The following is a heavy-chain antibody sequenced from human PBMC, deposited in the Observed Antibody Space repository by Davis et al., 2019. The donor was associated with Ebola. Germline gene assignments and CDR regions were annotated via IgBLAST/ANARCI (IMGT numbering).Heavy chain of an antibody. Sequence: GGSLRLSCAASGLTFISYAMHWVRQAPGKGLEWVAVISYDGSNKYYADSVKGRFTISRDNAKNSLYLEMNSLRDEDTAVYYCASESGSFFANYFDYWGQGTLVTVSS. CDR2: ISYDGSNK. D-gene: IGHD1-26*01. CDR1: GLTFISYA. J-gene: IGHJ4*02. V-gene: IGHV3-30*04. CDR3: ASESGSFFANYFDY.